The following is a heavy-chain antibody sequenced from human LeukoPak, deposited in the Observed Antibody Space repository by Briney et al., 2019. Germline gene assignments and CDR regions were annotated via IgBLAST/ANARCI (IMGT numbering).Heavy chain of an antibody. CDR2: IYHSGST. D-gene: IGHD3-3*01. V-gene: IGHV4-38-2*01. J-gene: IGHJ4*02. CDR1: GYSISSGYY. CDR3: ARHEYYDFWSGYYKSDYFDY. Sequence: PSETLSLTCAVSGYSISSGYYWGWLRPPPGKGLEWIGSIYHSGSTYYNPSLKSRVTISVDTSKNQFSLKLSSVTAADTAVYYCARHEYYDFWSGYYKSDYFDYWGQGTLVTVSS.